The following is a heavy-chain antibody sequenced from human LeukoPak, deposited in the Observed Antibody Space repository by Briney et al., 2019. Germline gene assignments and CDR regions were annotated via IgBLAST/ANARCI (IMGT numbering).Heavy chain of an antibody. CDR2: IWYDASNK. J-gene: IGHJ4*02. D-gene: IGHD3-9*01. Sequence: GGSLRLSCAASGISFSSYGMHWVRQAPGKGLEWVTFIWYDASNKYYAESVKGRFTISRDNSRNALFLQMNSLRAEDTAIYYCATDISTHYFGSWGQGTLVTVSS. CDR1: GISFSSYG. V-gene: IGHV3-30*02. CDR3: ATDISTHYFGS.